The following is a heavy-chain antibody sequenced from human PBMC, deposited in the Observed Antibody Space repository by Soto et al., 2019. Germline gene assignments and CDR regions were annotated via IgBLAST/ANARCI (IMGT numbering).Heavy chain of an antibody. V-gene: IGHV1-69*02. D-gene: IGHD2-2*01. CDR3: ARSTVPAASFYYYSGMDV. CDR1: GGTFSSYT. J-gene: IGHJ6*02. Sequence: QVQLVQSGAEVKKPGSSVKVSCKASGGTFSSYTISWVRQAPGQGLEWMGRIIPILGIANYAQKFQGRVTITAYKSTSTDYMELSSLRSEDTAVYYCARSTVPAASFYYYSGMDVWGQGTTVTVSS. CDR2: IIPILGIA.